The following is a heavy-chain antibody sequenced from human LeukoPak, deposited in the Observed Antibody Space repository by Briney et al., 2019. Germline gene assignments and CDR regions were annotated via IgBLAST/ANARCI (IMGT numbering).Heavy chain of an antibody. V-gene: IGHV1-2*02. CDR2: INPNSGGT. CDR3: ARDGSSVGATVSFDY. Sequence: ASVKVSCKASGYTFTGYYMHWVRQAPEQGLEWMGWINPNSGGTNYAQKFQGRVTMTRDTSISTAYMELSRLRSDDTAVYYCARDGSSVGATVSFDYWGQGTLVTVSS. J-gene: IGHJ4*02. D-gene: IGHD1-26*01. CDR1: GYTFTGYY.